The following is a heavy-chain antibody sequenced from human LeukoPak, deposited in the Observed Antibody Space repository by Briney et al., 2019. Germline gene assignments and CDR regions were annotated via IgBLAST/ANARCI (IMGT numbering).Heavy chain of an antibody. CDR3: ARDRDWNDAFDI. D-gene: IGHD1-1*01. Sequence: GGSLRLSCAASGFTFITYAMSWVRQAPGKGLEWVSVIYSGGSTYYADSVKGRFTISRDNSKNTLYLQMNSLRAEDTAVYYCARDRDWNDAFDIWGQGTMVTVSS. CDR2: IYSGGST. CDR1: GFTFITYA. J-gene: IGHJ3*02. V-gene: IGHV3-53*01.